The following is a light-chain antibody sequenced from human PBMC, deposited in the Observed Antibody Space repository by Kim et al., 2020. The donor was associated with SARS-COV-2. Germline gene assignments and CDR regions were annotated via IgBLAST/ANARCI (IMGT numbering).Light chain of an antibody. V-gene: IGLV1-36*01. CDR1: SANIGNNA. Sequence: QRVAMSCFGSSANIGNNAVNWYQQRPGKAPKLLIYYDDLLPSGVSDRFSGSKSGTSASLAISGLQSEDEADYDCAAWDDSLNGWVFGGGTKLTVL. CDR3: AAWDDSLNGWV. J-gene: IGLJ3*02. CDR2: YDD.